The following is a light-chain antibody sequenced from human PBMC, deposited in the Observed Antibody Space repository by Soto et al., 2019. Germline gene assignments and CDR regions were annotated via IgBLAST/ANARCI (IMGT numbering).Light chain of an antibody. J-gene: IGKJ5*01. V-gene: IGKV1-9*01. CDR1: QGISSY. CDR2: AAS. Sequence: DIPLTQSPSFLSASVGDRVTITCRASQGISSYLVWYQQRPGKAPKLLIYAASTLQSGVPSRFSGSGSGTEFSPTISSLQPEDFATYYCQQLNTYPITFGLGTRLEIK. CDR3: QQLNTYPIT.